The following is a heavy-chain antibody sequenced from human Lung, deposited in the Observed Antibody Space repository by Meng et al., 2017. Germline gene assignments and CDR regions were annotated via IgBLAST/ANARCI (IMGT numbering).Heavy chain of an antibody. CDR2: INHSGST. Sequence: QGQLTQGGAGLLKPSETLSLTCVVAGGCFSDYYWSWIRQPPGKGLEWIGEINHSGSTNYNPSLESRATISVDTSQNNLSLKLSSVTAADSAVYYCARGPTTMAHDFDYWGQGTLVTVSS. CDR3: ARGPTTMAHDFDY. CDR1: GGCFSDYY. D-gene: IGHD4-11*01. J-gene: IGHJ4*02. V-gene: IGHV4-34*01.